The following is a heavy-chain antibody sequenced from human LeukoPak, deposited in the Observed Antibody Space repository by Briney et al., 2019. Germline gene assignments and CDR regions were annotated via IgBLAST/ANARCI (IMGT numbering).Heavy chain of an antibody. D-gene: IGHD3-22*01. CDR3: ARVSRFYYDSSGDFDY. J-gene: IGHJ4*02. V-gene: IGHV1-46*01. Sequence: GASVKVSCKASGYTFTSYYMHWVRQAPGQGLEWMGIINPSGGSTSYAQKFQGRVTMTRDTSTSTVYMELSSLRSEDTAVYYCARVSRFYYDSSGDFDYWGQGTLVTVSS. CDR1: GYTFTSYY. CDR2: INPSGGST.